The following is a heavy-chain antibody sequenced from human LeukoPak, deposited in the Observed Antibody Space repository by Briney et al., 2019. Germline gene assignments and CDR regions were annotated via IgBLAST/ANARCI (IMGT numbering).Heavy chain of an antibody. CDR2: IYSGGRT. J-gene: IGHJ4*02. CDR3: ARDPISGAAAGTDY. Sequence: GVSLRLFCAASGLTDSSNYMIWAPQAPGKALECVTVIYSGGRTYYADSVKGKFTISREHSKNTRYLQMNSLRGEDTAVYYCARDPISGAAAGTDYWGQGTLVTVSS. CDR1: GLTDSSNY. D-gene: IGHD6-13*01. V-gene: IGHV3-66*01.